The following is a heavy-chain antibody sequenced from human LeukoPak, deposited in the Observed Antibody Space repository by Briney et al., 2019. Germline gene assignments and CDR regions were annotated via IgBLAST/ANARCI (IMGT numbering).Heavy chain of an antibody. CDR2: ISYDGSNK. V-gene: IGHV3-30*03. Sequence: PGGSLRLSCAASGFTFSSYGMHWVRQAPGKGLEWVAVISYDGSNKYYADSVKGRFTISRDNSKNTLYLQMNSLRAEDTAVYYCARAREYYDSSGYYSMLPDYYFDYWGQGTLVTVSS. CDR3: ARAREYYDSSGYYSMLPDYYFDY. J-gene: IGHJ4*02. D-gene: IGHD3-22*01. CDR1: GFTFSSYG.